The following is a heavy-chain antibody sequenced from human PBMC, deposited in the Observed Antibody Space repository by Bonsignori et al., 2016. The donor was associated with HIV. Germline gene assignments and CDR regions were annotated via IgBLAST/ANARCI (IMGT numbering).Heavy chain of an antibody. CDR3: TSDFHD. V-gene: IGHV4-34*01. Sequence: WIRQPPGKGLEWIGEVDHTGTTNYNPSLQSRVSISVDKSKRQFSLRLNSVTAADAAVYYCTSDFHDWGQGTLVTVSS. CDR2: VDHTGTT. J-gene: IGHJ1*01.